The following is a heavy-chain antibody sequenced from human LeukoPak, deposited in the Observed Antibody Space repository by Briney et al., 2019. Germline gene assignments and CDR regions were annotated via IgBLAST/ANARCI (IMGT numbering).Heavy chain of an antibody. V-gene: IGHV1-24*01. CDR1: GYTLTELS. CDR3: ATGGDSSGYYYGRNALDI. D-gene: IGHD3-22*01. Sequence: ASVKVSCKVSGYTLTELSMHWVRQAPGKGLEWMGGFDPEDGETIYAQKFQGRVTMTEDTSTDTAYMELSSLRSEDTAVYYCATGGDSSGYYYGRNALDIWGQGTMVTVSS. CDR2: FDPEDGET. J-gene: IGHJ3*02.